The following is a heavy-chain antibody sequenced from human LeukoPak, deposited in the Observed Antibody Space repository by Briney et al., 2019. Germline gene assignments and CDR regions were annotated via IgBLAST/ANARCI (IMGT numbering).Heavy chain of an antibody. CDR1: GGSFSGYY. CDR2: INHSGST. CDR3: VRVASGTNWFDP. J-gene: IGHJ5*02. V-gene: IGHV4-34*01. Sequence: SSETLSLTCAVYGGSFSGYYWSWIRQPPGKGLEWIGEINHSGSTNYNPSLKSRVTISVDTSKNQFSLKLSSVTAADTAVFYCVRVASGTNWFDPWGQGTLVTVSS. D-gene: IGHD1-26*01.